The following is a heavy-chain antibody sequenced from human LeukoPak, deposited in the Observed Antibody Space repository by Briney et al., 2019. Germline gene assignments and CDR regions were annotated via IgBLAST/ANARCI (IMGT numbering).Heavy chain of an antibody. D-gene: IGHD2-15*01. Sequence: SETLSLTCSVTCGSISSYYWSWIRQPPGKGLEGIGYTHYSGSTAYNPSLKSRATISLDTSQNQFSLKMTSVTAADTAVYYCASVPPAGSHSGGSYYSGPYTFDIWGQGTMVTVSS. J-gene: IGHJ3*02. CDR1: CGSISSYY. CDR2: THYSGST. CDR3: ASVPPAGSHSGGSYYSGPYTFDI. V-gene: IGHV4-59*01.